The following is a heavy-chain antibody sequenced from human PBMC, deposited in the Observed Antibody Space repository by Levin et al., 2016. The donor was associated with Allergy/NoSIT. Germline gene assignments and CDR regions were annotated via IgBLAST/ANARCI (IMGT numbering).Heavy chain of an antibody. Sequence: VRQAPGKGLVWVSRINGDGAYTAYADSVKGRFTISRDNAKNTVYLQMNSLRADDTAVYYCVRDRYFDFLYYFDYWGRGTLVTVSS. CDR2: INGDGAYT. D-gene: IGHD3-9*01. J-gene: IGHJ4*02. V-gene: IGHV3-74*01. CDR3: VRDRYFDFLYYFDY.